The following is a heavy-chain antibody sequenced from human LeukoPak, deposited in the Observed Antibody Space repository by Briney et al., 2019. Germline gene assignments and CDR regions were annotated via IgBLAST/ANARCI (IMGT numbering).Heavy chain of an antibody. Sequence: SETLSLTCTVSGGSISSSSYYWGWIRQPPGKGLEWIGSIYYSGSTYYNPSLKSRVTISVDTSKNQFSLKLSSVTAADTAVYYCARVKIAAAGTGAFDIWGQGTMVTVSS. CDR2: IYYSGST. D-gene: IGHD6-13*01. J-gene: IGHJ3*02. V-gene: IGHV4-39*07. CDR3: ARVKIAAAGTGAFDI. CDR1: GGSISSSSYY.